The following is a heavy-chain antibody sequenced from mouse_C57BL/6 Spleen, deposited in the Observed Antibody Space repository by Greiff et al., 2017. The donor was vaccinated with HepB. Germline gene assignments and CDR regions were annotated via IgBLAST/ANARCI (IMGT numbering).Heavy chain of an antibody. CDR3: ARSTTVVATRYFDV. CDR2: IDPSDSYT. Sequence: VQLQQPGAELVMPGASVKLSCKASGYTFTSYWMHWVKQRPGQGLEWIGEIDPSDSYTNYNQKFKGKSTLTVDKSSSTAYMQLSSLTSEDSAVYYSARSTTVVATRYFDVWGTGTTVTVSS. V-gene: IGHV1-69*01. D-gene: IGHD1-1*01. J-gene: IGHJ1*03. CDR1: GYTFTSYW.